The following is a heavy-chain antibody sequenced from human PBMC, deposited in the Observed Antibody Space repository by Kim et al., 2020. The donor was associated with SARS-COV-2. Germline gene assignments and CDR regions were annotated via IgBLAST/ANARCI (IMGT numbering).Heavy chain of an antibody. J-gene: IGHJ3*02. CDR1: GSAFSSFY. V-gene: IGHV3-48*02. CDR3: ATGRDHAFDI. Sequence: GGSLRLSCTASGSAFSSFYMNWVRQAPGKQPEWVSYINGRSSAIYYADSLKGRFTISRDNAKNSLYLQMNSLRDEDTAVYYCATGRDHAFDIWGQGTMVTVSS. CDR2: INGRSSAI.